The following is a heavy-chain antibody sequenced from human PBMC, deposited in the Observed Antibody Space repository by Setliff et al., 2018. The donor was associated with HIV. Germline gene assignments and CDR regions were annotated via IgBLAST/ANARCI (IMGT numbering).Heavy chain of an antibody. V-gene: IGHV4-4*02. CDR2: IFHSGNT. CDR3: AREDALTQQFDS. Sequence: PSETLSLTCAVSGGSISSSNWWSWVRQPPGKGLEWIGEIFHSGNTNFNPSLRSRVTISVDESKNQFSLKLSSVTAADTAVYSCAREDALTQQFDSWGQGTLVTVSS. J-gene: IGHJ4*02. D-gene: IGHD6-13*01. CDR1: GGSISSSNW.